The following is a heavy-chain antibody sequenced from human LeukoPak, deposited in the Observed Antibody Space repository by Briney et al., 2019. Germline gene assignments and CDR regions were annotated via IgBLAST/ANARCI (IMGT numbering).Heavy chain of an antibody. CDR3: ARFAAGGSYYYYMDV. J-gene: IGHJ6*03. CDR2: ISLSGSTI. Sequence: GGSLRLSCAASGVTFSNYALSWIRQAPGKGLEWISYISLSGSTIYYADSVKGRFTISRDNAKNSLYLQMNSLRADDTAVYYCARFAAGGSYYYYMDVWGKGTTVTVSS. D-gene: IGHD6-25*01. CDR1: GVTFSNYA. V-gene: IGHV3-48*01.